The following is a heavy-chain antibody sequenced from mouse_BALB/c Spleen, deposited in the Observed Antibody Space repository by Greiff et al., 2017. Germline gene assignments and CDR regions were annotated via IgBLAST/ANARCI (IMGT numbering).Heavy chain of an antibody. D-gene: IGHD2-2*01. CDR1: GFNIKDTY. CDR3: ALIYYGYDGFAY. CDR2: IDPANGHT. Sequence: EVQLQESGAELVKPGASVKLSCTASGFNIKDTYMHWVKQRPEQGLEWIGRIDPANGHTKYDPKFQGKATITADTSSNTAYLQLSSLTSEDTAVYYCALIYYGYDGFAYWGQGTLVTVSA. V-gene: IGHV14-3*02. J-gene: IGHJ3*01.